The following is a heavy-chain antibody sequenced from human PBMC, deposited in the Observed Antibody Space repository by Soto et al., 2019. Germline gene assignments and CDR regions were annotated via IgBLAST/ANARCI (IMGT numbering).Heavy chain of an antibody. Sequence: GESLKISCTGVGYSFTSYWIGWVRQMPGKGLEWMGIIYPGDSDTRYSPSFQGQVTISADKSITTAYLQWSSLKASDTAMYYCARGCCTTTICDPWFDPWGQGTLVTVSS. V-gene: IGHV5-51*01. D-gene: IGHD2-2*01. J-gene: IGHJ5*02. CDR1: GYSFTSYW. CDR3: ARGCCTTTICDPWFDP. CDR2: IYPGDSDT.